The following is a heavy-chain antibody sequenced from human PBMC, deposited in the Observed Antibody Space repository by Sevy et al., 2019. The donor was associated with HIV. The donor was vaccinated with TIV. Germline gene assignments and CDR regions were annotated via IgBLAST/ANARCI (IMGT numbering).Heavy chain of an antibody. CDR2: ISYDGSNK. CDR1: GFTFSSYG. D-gene: IGHD6-13*01. Sequence: GGSLRLSCAASGFTFSSYGMHWVRQAPGKGLEWVAVISYDGSNKYYADSVKGRFTISRDNSKNTLYLQMNSLRAEDTAVYYCAKDGTSIAAAGTRVDYWGQGTLLTVSS. CDR3: AKDGTSIAAAGTRVDY. J-gene: IGHJ4*02. V-gene: IGHV3-30*18.